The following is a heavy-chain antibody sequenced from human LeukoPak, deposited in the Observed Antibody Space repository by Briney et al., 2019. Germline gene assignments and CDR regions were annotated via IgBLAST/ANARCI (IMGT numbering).Heavy chain of an antibody. CDR1: RDSISSYY. Sequence: SETLSLTCTVSRDSISSYYWSWIRQPAGKGLEWIGRIYTSGSTNYNPSLKSRVTISVDTSKNQFSLKLSSVTAADTAVYYCARVDYGDYGENFDYWGQGTLVTVSS. J-gene: IGHJ4*02. D-gene: IGHD4-17*01. CDR2: IYTSGST. CDR3: ARVDYGDYGENFDY. V-gene: IGHV4-4*07.